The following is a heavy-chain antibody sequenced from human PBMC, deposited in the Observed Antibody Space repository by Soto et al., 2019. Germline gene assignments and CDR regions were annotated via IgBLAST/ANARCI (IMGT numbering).Heavy chain of an antibody. CDR2: ISGSGDGT. V-gene: IGHV3-23*01. CDR1: GFSVSDYA. J-gene: IGHJ6*02. Sequence: GGSLRLSCAASGFSVSDYAMRWVRQAPGKGLEWVSSISGSGDGTYYGDSVKGRFTLSRDNSKNTLYLQMNNLRGEDTAVYFCTKSRRSVLMVYGFGGMDVWGRGTTVTVSS. CDR3: TKSRRSVLMVYGFGGMDV. D-gene: IGHD2-8*01.